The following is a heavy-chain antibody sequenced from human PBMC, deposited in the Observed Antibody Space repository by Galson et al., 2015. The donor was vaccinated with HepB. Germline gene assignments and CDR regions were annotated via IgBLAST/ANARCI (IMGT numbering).Heavy chain of an antibody. D-gene: IGHD1-26*01. CDR2: ISSSSSYI. CDR3: ARGHRPPVWEPRVLDAFDI. CDR1: GFTFSSYS. V-gene: IGHV3-21*01. Sequence: SLRLSCAASGFTFSSYSMNWVRQAPGKGLEWVSSISSSSSYIYYADSVKGRFTISRDNAKNSLYLQMNSLRAEDTAVYYCARGHRPPVWEPRVLDAFDIWGQGTMVTVSS. J-gene: IGHJ3*02.